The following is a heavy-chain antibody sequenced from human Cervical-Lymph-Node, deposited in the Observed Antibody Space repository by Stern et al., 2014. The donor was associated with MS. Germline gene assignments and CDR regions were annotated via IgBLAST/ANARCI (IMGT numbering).Heavy chain of an antibody. CDR3: ASNIGPVVAATPGY. CDR2: ISSDGSST. D-gene: IGHD2-15*01. J-gene: IGHJ4*02. Sequence: EVQLVESGGGLVQPGGSLRLSCAASGFTFSSYWMHWVRQAPGKGLVWVSRISSDGSSTSYADSVKGRFTISRDNAKNTLYLQMNSLRAEDTAVYYCASNIGPVVAATPGYWGQGTLVTVSS. V-gene: IGHV3-74*02. CDR1: GFTFSSYW.